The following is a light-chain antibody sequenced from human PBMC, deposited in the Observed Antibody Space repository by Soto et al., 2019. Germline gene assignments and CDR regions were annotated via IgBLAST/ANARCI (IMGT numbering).Light chain of an antibody. J-gene: IGKJ4*01. CDR3: QQYNNWPF. Sequence: EIVMTQSPATLSVSPGERATLSCRASQSVSSNLAWYQQKPGQAPGLLIYGASTRATGIPARFSGSGSGTEFTLTISSLQSEDFAVYYCQQYNNWPFFGGGTKVEIK. CDR1: QSVSSN. V-gene: IGKV3-15*01. CDR2: GAS.